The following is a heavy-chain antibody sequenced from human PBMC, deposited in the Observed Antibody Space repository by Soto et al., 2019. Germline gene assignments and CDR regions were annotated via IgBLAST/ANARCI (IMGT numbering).Heavy chain of an antibody. CDR1: GSTFSGSA. V-gene: IGHV3-73*01. D-gene: IGHD1-26*01. CDR2: IRTKVNNFAT. J-gene: IGHJ4*02. Sequence: LRLSCAASGSTFSGSAIHWVRLASGKGLEWVGRIRTKVNNFATAYGASVKGRFSISRDDSRDTAYLQMNSLKIEDTAVYYCSSLIVGGSWPFDYWGQGALVTVSS. CDR3: SSLIVGGSWPFDY.